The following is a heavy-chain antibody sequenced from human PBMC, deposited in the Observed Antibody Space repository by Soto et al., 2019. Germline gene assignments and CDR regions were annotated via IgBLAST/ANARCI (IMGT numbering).Heavy chain of an antibody. CDR2: ISYDGSNK. CDR1: GFTFSSYA. D-gene: IGHD4-17*01. V-gene: IGHV3-30-3*01. J-gene: IGHJ5*01. CDR3: AREGETTVVTRTWFDS. Sequence: QVQLVESGGGVVQPGRSLRLSCAASGFTFSSYAMHWVRQAPGKGLACVAVISYDGSNKYYADSVKSRFTISSDNSKNTLYLQMNTLRPPDTGVYYCAREGETTVVTRTWFDSWGQGTLVTVS.